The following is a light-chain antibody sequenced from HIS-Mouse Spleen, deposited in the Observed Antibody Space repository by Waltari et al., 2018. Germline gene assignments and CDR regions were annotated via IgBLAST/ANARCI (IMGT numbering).Light chain of an antibody. CDR3: CSYAGSSTWV. V-gene: IGLV2-23*01. Sequence: QSALTQPASVSGSPGQSITIPCTGTSSDVGSYNLFSWYQQHPGKAPKLMIYDGRKRPSGVSNRFSGSKSGNTASLTISGLQAEDEADYYCCSYAGSSTWVFGGGTKLTVL. CDR2: DGR. J-gene: IGLJ3*02. CDR1: SSDVGSYNL.